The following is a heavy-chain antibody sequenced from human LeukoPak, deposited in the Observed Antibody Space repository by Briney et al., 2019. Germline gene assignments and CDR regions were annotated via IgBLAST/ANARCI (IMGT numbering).Heavy chain of an antibody. J-gene: IGHJ4*02. Sequence: TAGGSLRLSCAASGFTFSEHYMTWIRQAPGKGLEWVSYISSGSTTIYYADSVKGRFTISRDNAKNSLYLQMNSLRAEDTAVYYCARDAWAAYWGQGTLVTVAS. CDR3: ARDAWAAY. V-gene: IGHV3-11*04. CDR1: GFTFSEHY. CDR2: ISSGSTTI. D-gene: IGHD6-25*01.